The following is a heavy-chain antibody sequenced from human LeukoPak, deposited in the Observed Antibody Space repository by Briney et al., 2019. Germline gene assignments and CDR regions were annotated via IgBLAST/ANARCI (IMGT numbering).Heavy chain of an antibody. D-gene: IGHD3-22*01. V-gene: IGHV1-18*01. Sequence: AASVEVSCKASGYTFTSYGIRWVRQARGEGGEGMGWISAHKGNTKYAQKLQGRVTMTTDTSTSTAYMELSSLRSDDTAVYYCARPYYDSTAPPYDYWGQGTLVTVSS. CDR1: GYTFTSYG. CDR3: ARPYYDSTAPPYDY. CDR2: ISAHKGNT. J-gene: IGHJ4*02.